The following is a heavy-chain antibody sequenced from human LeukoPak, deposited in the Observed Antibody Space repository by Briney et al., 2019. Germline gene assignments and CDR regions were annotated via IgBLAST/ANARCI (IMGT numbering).Heavy chain of an antibody. V-gene: IGHV4-39*07. D-gene: IGHD4-11*01. J-gene: IGHJ4*02. CDR1: GVSIISSNSY. Sequence: SETLSLTCTVSGVSIISSNSYWGWIRQPPGKGLEWIGSIYYSGSTYYNPSLKSRVTISVDTSKNQFSLKLSSVTAADTAVYYCARSAFTSTVTVDYWGQGTLVTVSS. CDR2: IYYSGST. CDR3: ARSAFTSTVTVDY.